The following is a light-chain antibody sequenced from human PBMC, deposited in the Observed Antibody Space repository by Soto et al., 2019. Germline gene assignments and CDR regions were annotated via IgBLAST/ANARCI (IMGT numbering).Light chain of an antibody. CDR3: QQYNSYCS. CDR2: DGT. V-gene: IGKV1-5*01. J-gene: IGKJ2*04. Sequence: DIQMTQSPSTLSASIGDRVTITCRASQSISRWLAWYQHKPGKAPKLLIYDGTSLQSGVPSRFSGSGTGTEFTVTISSLQDDDFATYYCQQYNSYCSFGQGTKLEIK. CDR1: QSISRW.